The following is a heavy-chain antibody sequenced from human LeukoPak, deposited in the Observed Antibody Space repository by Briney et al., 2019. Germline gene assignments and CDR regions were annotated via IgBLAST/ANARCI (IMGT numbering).Heavy chain of an antibody. V-gene: IGHV4-38-2*02. CDR2: IYHSGST. CDR1: GYSISSGYY. J-gene: IGHJ3*02. CDR3: ARPLSYYSDTSGDDAFDI. D-gene: IGHD3-22*01. Sequence: SETLSLTCTVSGYSISSGYYWGWSRQPPGKGLEWIGNIYHSGSTYYNPSIKSRVTISVDTSNNQFSLKLSSVTAADTAVYYCARPLSYYSDTSGDDAFDIWSQGTMVTVSS.